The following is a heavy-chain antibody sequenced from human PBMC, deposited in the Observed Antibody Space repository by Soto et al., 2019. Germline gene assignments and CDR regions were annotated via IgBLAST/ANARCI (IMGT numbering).Heavy chain of an antibody. V-gene: IGHV1-2*02. Sequence: SVNVSCKASGYTFTGYYIHWVRQAPGQGLECMGWINPNSGGTNYAQKFQGRVTMTRDTSISTAYMELSRLRSDDTAVYYCARAPRDDYVWNRYFDYWGQGTLVTVSS. CDR2: INPNSGGT. CDR3: ARAPRDDYVWNRYFDY. J-gene: IGHJ4*02. CDR1: GYTFTGYY. D-gene: IGHD3-16*01.